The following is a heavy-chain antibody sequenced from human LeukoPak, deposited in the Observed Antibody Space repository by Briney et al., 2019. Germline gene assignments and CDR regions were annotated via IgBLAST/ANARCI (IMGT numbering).Heavy chain of an antibody. J-gene: IGHJ5*02. CDR2: ISYDGSDK. CDR1: RFTFSNYA. Sequence: PGRCLRLSCAASRFTFSNYAMHWVRQAPGKGLEWVAVISYDGSDKFYADSVKGRFTVSRDNSNNTLYLQMDSLRLEDTAVYHCVREPYFDSSGEPWGQGTLVTVSS. D-gene: IGHD3-22*01. CDR3: VREPYFDSSGEP. V-gene: IGHV3-30*04.